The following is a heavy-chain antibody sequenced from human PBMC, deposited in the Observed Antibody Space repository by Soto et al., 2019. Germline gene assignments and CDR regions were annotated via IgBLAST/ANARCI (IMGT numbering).Heavy chain of an antibody. V-gene: IGHV4-34*01. CDR2: INHSGST. D-gene: IGHD3-22*01. CDR1: GLSFSCYY. Sequence: SETLSLTYAFDGLSFSCYYLSWLRQPPGKGLEWIGEINHSGSTNYNPSLKSRVTISVDASKNQFSLKLSSVTAADTAVYYCGGYFPGYYYGMDVWVQGTTVTVSS. CDR3: GGYFPGYYYGMDV. J-gene: IGHJ6*02.